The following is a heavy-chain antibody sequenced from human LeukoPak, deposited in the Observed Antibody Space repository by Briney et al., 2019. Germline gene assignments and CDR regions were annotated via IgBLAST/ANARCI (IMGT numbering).Heavy chain of an antibody. CDR3: ARDGQQWLVQGAFDI. Sequence: GGFLRLSCAASGFTFSSYAMHWVRQAPGKGLEWVAVISYDGSNKYYADSVKGRFTISRDNSKNTLYLQMNSLRAEDTAVYYCARDGQQWLVQGAFDIWGQGTMVTVSS. CDR1: GFTFSSYA. V-gene: IGHV3-30*04. J-gene: IGHJ3*02. D-gene: IGHD6-19*01. CDR2: ISYDGSNK.